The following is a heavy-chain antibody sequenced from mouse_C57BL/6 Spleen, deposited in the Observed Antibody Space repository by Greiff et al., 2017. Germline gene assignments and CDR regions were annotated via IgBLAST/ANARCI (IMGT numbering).Heavy chain of an antibody. Sequence: QVQLQQPGAELVRPGTSVKLSCKASGYTFTSYWMHWVKQSPGQGLEWIGVIDPSDSYTNYNQKFKGKATLTVDTSTSTAYMQLSSLTSEDAAVYYCARSGRLLRYFDYWGQGTTLTVSS. D-gene: IGHD1-1*01. CDR1: GYTFTSYW. CDR2: IDPSDSYT. V-gene: IGHV1-59*01. J-gene: IGHJ2*01. CDR3: ARSGRLLRYFDY.